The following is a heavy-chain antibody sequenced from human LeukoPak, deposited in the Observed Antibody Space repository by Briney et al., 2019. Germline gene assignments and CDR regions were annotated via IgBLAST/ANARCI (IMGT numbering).Heavy chain of an antibody. Sequence: GGSLRLSCAASGFTFSSYAMSWVRQAPGKGLEWVSAISGSGGSTYYADSVKGRFTISRDNSKNTLYLQMNSLRAEDAAVYYCAKDRGVGVVIILDYWGQGTLVTVSS. CDR3: AKDRGVGVVIILDY. D-gene: IGHD3-3*01. CDR1: GFTFSSYA. J-gene: IGHJ4*02. V-gene: IGHV3-23*01. CDR2: ISGSGGST.